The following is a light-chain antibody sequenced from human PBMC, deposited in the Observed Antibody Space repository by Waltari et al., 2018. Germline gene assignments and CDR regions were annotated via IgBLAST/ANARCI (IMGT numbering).Light chain of an antibody. CDR3: QQYDTSPLT. CDR1: QSVSSTK. CDR2: DTS. J-gene: IGKJ4*01. V-gene: IGKV3-20*01. Sequence: EIVLTQSPGTLSLSPGESATLSCRASQSVSSTKSAWYQQRPGQAPRLLIYDTSSRATGIPDRFSGSGSGTDFTLTIRRLDPEDFALFYCQQYDTSPLTFGGGTKVEIK.